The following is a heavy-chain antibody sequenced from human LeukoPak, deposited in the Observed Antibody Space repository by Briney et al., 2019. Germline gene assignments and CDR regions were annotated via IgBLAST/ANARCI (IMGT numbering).Heavy chain of an antibody. V-gene: IGHV3-30*02. CDR3: AKTGGSESFYPYYFDN. CDR2: IRYDGSNK. Sequence: GGSLRLSCAGSGFTFNTFGMYWVRQAPGKGPEWVAFIRYDGSNKNYADSVKGRFTISRDNSKNTLFLQMNSLRPEDTAIYYCAKTGGSESFYPYYFDNWGQGTLVSVSS. J-gene: IGHJ4*02. CDR1: GFTFNTFG. D-gene: IGHD3-10*01.